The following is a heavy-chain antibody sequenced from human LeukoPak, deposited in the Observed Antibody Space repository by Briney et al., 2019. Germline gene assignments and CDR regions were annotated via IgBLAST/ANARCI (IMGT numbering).Heavy chain of an antibody. D-gene: IGHD3-22*01. J-gene: IGHJ4*02. CDR3: ARSLFRVRRSYYYDSSGYSPSY. CDR1: GYTFTGYY. V-gene: IGHV1-2*04. CDR2: INPNSGGT. Sequence: ASVKVSCEASGYTFTGYYMHWVRQAPGQGLEWMGRINPNSGGTNYAQKFQGWVTMTRDTSISTAYMELSRLRSDDTAVYYCARSLFRVRRSYYYDSSGYSPSYWGQGTLVTVSS.